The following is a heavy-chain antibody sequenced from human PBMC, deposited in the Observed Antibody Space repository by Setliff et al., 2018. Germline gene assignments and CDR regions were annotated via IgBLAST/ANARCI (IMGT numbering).Heavy chain of an antibody. CDR2: ISPYNGNT. CDR3: ARSSGPRVVLAADFDY. D-gene: IGHD5-12*01. Sequence: ASVKVSCKTSGYNFITTGISWVRQAPGQGPEWMGCISPYNGNTNYAQKLQDRVTMTTDTSTATVYMELKNLRSDDTAVYYCARSSGPRVVLAADFDYWGQGTPVTVS. CDR1: GYNFITTG. J-gene: IGHJ4*02. V-gene: IGHV1-18*01.